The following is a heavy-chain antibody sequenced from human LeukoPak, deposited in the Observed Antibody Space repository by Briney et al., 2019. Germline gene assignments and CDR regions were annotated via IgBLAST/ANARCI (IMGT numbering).Heavy chain of an antibody. Sequence: PGGSLRLSCAASGFTFSTYSMNWVRQAPGKGLEWVSSISSSSSYIYYADSMKGRFTISRDNAKNSLYLQMNSLRAEDTAVYYCARDIEAAGLFLDYWGQGTLVIVSS. V-gene: IGHV3-21*01. CDR1: GFTFSTYS. D-gene: IGHD6-13*01. CDR2: ISSSSSYI. CDR3: ARDIEAAGLFLDY. J-gene: IGHJ4*02.